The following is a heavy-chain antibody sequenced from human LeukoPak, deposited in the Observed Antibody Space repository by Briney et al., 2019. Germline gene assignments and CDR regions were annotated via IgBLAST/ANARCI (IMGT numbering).Heavy chain of an antibody. CDR3: TRVVPAASY. CDR2: INHSGST. CDR1: GGSFSGYY. V-gene: IGHV4-34*01. Sequence: SETLSLTCAVYGGSFSGYYWSWIRQPPGKGLEWIGEINHSGSTNYNPSLKSRVTISVDTSKNQFPLKLSSVTAADTAVYYCTRVVPAASYWGQGTLVTVSS. D-gene: IGHD2-2*01. J-gene: IGHJ4*02.